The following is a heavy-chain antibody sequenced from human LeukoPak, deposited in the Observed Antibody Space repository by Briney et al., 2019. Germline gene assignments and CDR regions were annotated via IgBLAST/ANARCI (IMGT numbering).Heavy chain of an antibody. CDR1: GGSISSYY. D-gene: IGHD6-19*01. J-gene: IGHJ4*02. V-gene: IGHV4-59*01. Sequence: SETLSLTCTVSGGSISSYYWSRIRQPPGKGLEWIGYIYYSGSTNYNPSLKSRVTISVDTSKNQFSLKLSSVTAADTAVYYCASFPGYSSGWPFDYWGQGTLVTVSS. CDR3: ASFPGYSSGWPFDY. CDR2: IYYSGST.